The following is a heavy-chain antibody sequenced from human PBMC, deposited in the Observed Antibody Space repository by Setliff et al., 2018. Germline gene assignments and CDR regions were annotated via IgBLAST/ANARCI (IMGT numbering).Heavy chain of an antibody. CDR1: GGSFSAYY. V-gene: IGHV4-34*01. Sequence: PSETLSLTCAVYGGSFSAYYWSWIRQPPGKGLEWIGEINHSGSTIYNPSLKSRVTISVDTSKNQFSLKLSSVTAADTAVYYCARGALEYQLRPFDYWARERWSPSPQ. CDR2: INHSGST. J-gene: IGHJ4*02. D-gene: IGHD2-2*01. CDR3: ARGALEYQLRPFDY.